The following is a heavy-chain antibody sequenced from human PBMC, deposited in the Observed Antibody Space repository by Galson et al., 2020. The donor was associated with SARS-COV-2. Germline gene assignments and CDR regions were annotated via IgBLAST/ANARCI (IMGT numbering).Heavy chain of an antibody. Sequence: ASETLSLTCTVSGGSISSYYWSWIRQPPGKGLEWIGYIYYSGSTNYNPYLKSRVTISVDTSKNQFSLKLSSVTAADTAVYYCARTPEGAAAGENDYWGQGTLVTVSS. V-gene: IGHV4-59*08. CDR1: GGSISSYY. CDR3: ARTPEGAAAGENDY. D-gene: IGHD6-13*01. J-gene: IGHJ4*02. CDR2: IYYSGST.